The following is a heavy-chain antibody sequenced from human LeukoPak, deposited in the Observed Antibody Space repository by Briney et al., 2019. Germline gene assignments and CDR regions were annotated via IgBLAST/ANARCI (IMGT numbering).Heavy chain of an antibody. D-gene: IGHD7-27*01. CDR3: AKILGSGVWYGFDI. Sequence: SETLSLTCSVSGGSVNSYYWSWIRQPPGKGLEWIGYIFTTGRTNYNPSLKSRVTISVDTSKNQFALKLSSVTAAETAVYYCAKILGSGVWYGFDIWGQGTMVTVSS. V-gene: IGHV4-4*09. CDR2: IFTTGRT. CDR1: GGSVNSYY. J-gene: IGHJ3*02.